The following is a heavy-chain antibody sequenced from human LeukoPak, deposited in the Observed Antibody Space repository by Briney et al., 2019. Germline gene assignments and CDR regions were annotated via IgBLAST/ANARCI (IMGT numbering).Heavy chain of an antibody. CDR3: AGDTKDIVVVPAAMPNNWFDP. CDR1: GYTFTGYY. CDR2: INPNSGGT. J-gene: IGHJ5*02. D-gene: IGHD2-2*01. Sequence: ASVKVSCRASGYTFTGYYMHWVRQAPGQGLEWMGWINPNSGGTNYAQKFQGRVTMTRDTTISTAYMELSRLRSDDTAVYYCAGDTKDIVVVPAAMPNNWFDPWGQGTLVTVSS. V-gene: IGHV1-2*02.